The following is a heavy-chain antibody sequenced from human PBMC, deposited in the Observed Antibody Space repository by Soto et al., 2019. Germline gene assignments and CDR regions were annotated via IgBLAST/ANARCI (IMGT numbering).Heavy chain of an antibody. Sequence: GASVKVSCKASGSTFTSYDTNWVRQAPGQGLEWMGWMNPYNGNTGYAQNFKGRVTMTRNTSISTAYMELGSLTSEDTAIYYCARGPGDLGYFDYWGQGALVTVSS. D-gene: IGHD3-10*01. CDR1: GSTFTSYD. V-gene: IGHV1-8*01. CDR2: MNPYNGNT. CDR3: ARGPGDLGYFDY. J-gene: IGHJ4*02.